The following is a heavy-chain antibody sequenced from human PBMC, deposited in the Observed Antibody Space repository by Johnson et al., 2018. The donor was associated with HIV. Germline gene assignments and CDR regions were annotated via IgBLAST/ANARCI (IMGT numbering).Heavy chain of an antibody. J-gene: IGHJ3*02. V-gene: IGHV3-30*03. CDR2: IKQDGSNK. D-gene: IGHD5-18*01. CDR1: GFSFNDYA. Sequence: QVLLVESGGGVVQPGRSLRLSCAASGFSFNDYAMHWVRQVSGNGLEWVANIKQDGSNKYYADSVKGRFTISRNNSKNTLYLQMNSLRAEDTAVYYCARDRIQIWSYVGTFDTWGQGALVTVSS. CDR3: ARDRIQIWSYVGTFDT.